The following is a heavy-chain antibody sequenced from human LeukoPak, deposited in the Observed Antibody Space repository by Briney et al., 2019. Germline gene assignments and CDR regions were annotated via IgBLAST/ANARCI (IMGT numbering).Heavy chain of an antibody. CDR2: IYYSGST. CDR3: TGSSSSDNFDY. CDR1: GASISSGSYY. J-gene: IGHJ4*02. Sequence: SETLSLTCTVSGASISSGSYYWGWIRQPPGKGLEWIGSIYYSGSTYYNPSLKGRVTISVDTSKNQFSLKLSSVTAADTAVYYCTGSSSSDNFDYWGQGTLVTVSS. D-gene: IGHD6-6*01. V-gene: IGHV4-39*01.